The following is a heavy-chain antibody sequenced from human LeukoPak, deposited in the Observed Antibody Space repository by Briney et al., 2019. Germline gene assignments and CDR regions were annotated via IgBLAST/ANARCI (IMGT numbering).Heavy chain of an antibody. Sequence: QAGGSLRLSCAASGFTFSSYAMSWVRQAPGKGLEWVSAISGSGGSTYYADSVKGRFTISRDNSKNTLYLQMNSLRAEDTAVYYCAKDGGEWFGELFFSRNNYYYYGMDVWGQGTTVTVSS. V-gene: IGHV3-23*01. J-gene: IGHJ6*02. D-gene: IGHD3-10*01. CDR2: ISGSGGST. CDR3: AKDGGEWFGELFFSRNNYYYYGMDV. CDR1: GFTFSSYA.